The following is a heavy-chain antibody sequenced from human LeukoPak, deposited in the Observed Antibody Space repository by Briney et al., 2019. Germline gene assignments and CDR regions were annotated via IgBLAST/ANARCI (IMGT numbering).Heavy chain of an antibody. J-gene: IGHJ6*02. CDR1: GGSISSYY. CDR2: XXXXXXX. V-gene: IGHV4-4*07. CDR3: ARDAGSALLWFGELWHYYYYGMDV. Sequence: SETLSLTCTVSGGSISSYYWSWIRQPAGKGLXXXXXXXXXXXXXYNPSLKSRVTMSVDTSKNQFSLKLSSVTAADTAVYYCARDAGSALLWFGELWHYYYYGMDVWGQGTTVTVSS. D-gene: IGHD3-10*01.